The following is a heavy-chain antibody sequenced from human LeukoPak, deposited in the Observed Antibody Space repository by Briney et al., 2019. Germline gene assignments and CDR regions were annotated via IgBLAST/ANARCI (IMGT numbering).Heavy chain of an antibody. V-gene: IGHV4-34*01. CDR1: GGSLSGYY. CDR3: ASAGTGSVVKVFDY. D-gene: IGHD2-21*01. Sequence: SETLSLTCSFYGGSLSGYYWSWIRQSPGKGLEWIGDINESGSTTYNPSLKSRVTISVDTPKNQFSLKLSSVTAADTAVYYCASAGTGSVVKVFDYWGQGTLVTVSS. CDR2: INESGST. J-gene: IGHJ4*02.